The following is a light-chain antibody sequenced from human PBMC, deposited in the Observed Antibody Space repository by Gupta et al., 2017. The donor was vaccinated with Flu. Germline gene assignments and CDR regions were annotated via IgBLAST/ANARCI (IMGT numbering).Light chain of an antibody. CDR3: LSADTTVAFPVV. V-gene: IGLV3-16*01. CDR2: EDS. CDR1: ALPKKY. J-gene: IGLJ3*02. Sequence: SYALTQPPSVSISLGQMARLTCSGEALPKKYAYWYQQKPGQSPVLLIYEDSERPSGIPERFSGSSSGTFVTLTSSGVQAEDEGDYYCLSADTTVAFPVVFGRATKLTVL.